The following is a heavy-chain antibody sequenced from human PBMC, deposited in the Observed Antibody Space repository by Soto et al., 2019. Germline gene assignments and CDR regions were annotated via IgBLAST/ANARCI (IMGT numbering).Heavy chain of an antibody. CDR2: IWYDGSNK. V-gene: IGHV3-33*01. CDR1: GFPFSSYG. J-gene: IGHJ6*02. Sequence: GGSLRLSCAASGFPFSSYGMHWVRQAPGKGLEWVAVIWYDGSNKYYADSVKGRFTISRDNSKNTLYLQMNSLRAEDTAVYYCARDDYGMDVWGQGTTVTVSS. CDR3: ARDDYGMDV.